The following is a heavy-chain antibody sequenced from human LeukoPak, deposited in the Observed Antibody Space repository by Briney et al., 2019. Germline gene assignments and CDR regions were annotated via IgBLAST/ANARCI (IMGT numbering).Heavy chain of an antibody. CDR2: IRYDGSNK. J-gene: IGHJ4*02. CDR1: GFTFSIYG. V-gene: IGHV3-30*02. Sequence: GGSLRLSCAASGFTFSIYGMHWVRQAPGKGLEWVAFIRYDGSNKYYADSVKGRFTIPRDNSKNTLYLQMNSLRAEAKAVYYCAKGVALKVITYYFDYRGQGTLVTVSS. CDR3: AKGVALKVITYYFDY. D-gene: IGHD3-16*02.